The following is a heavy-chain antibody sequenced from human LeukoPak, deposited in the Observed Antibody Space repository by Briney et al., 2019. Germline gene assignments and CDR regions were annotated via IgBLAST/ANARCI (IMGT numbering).Heavy chain of an antibody. CDR1: GGSISSYY. V-gene: IGHV4-59*01. CDR3: ARIFPSRSVTTQRDYNWYDS. D-gene: IGHD4-17*01. CDR2: IYYSGST. J-gene: IGHJ5*01. Sequence: SETLSLTCTVSGGSISSYYWSWIRQPPGKGLEWIGYIYYSGSTNYNPSLKSRVTISVDTSKNQFSLKLSSVAAADTAVYYCARIFPSRSVTTQRDYNWYDSWGQGTLVTVSS.